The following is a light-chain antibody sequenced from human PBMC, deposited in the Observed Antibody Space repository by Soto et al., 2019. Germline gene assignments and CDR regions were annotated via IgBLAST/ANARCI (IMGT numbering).Light chain of an antibody. CDR1: QSLLHSNGYNC. Sequence: DIVMTPSPLSLPVTPGEPASISCRSSQSLLHSNGYNCLDWYLQKPGQPPQLLIYLGSNRASGVPDRFSGSGSGTDFTLKISRVEAEDVGTYYCMQYLQSPLTFGGGTKVEIK. CDR3: MQYLQSPLT. V-gene: IGKV2-28*01. J-gene: IGKJ4*01. CDR2: LGS.